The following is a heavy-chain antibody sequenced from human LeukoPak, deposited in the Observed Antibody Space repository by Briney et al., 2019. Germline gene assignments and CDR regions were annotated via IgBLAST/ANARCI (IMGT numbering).Heavy chain of an antibody. CDR1: GFTFSSYG. Sequence: PGGSLRLSCAASGFTFSSYGMHWVRQAPGKGLEWVAVISYDGSNKYYADSVKGRFTISRDNSKNTLYLQMNSLRAEDTAVYYCAIPYGSGSYHSEYFQHWGQGTLVTVSS. J-gene: IGHJ1*01. D-gene: IGHD3-10*01. V-gene: IGHV3-30*03. CDR3: AIPYGSGSYHSEYFQH. CDR2: ISYDGSNK.